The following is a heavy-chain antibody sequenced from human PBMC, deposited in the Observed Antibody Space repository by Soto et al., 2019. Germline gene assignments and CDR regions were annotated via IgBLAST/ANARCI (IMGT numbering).Heavy chain of an antibody. J-gene: IGHJ4*02. V-gene: IGHV4-31*03. CDR2: IYYSGST. CDR1: GGSISSGGYY. CDR3: ASQRITMVLGIDY. Sequence: PSETLSLTCTVSGGSISSGGYYWSWIRQHPGKGLEWIGYIYYSGSTYYNPSLKSRVTISVDTSKNQFSLKLSSVTAADTAVYYCASQRITMVLGIDYWGQGTLVTVSS. D-gene: IGHD3-10*01.